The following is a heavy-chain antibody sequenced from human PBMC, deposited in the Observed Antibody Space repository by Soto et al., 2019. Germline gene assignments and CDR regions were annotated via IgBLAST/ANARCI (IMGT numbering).Heavy chain of an antibody. D-gene: IGHD3-22*01. CDR1: GYRFTSYW. CDR2: IFPSDSDT. V-gene: IGHV5-51*01. J-gene: IGHJ5*02. CDR3: ARKDKSGYFNWFDP. Sequence: PGESLKISCRTSGYRFTSYWIAWVRQMPGKGLEWMGIIFPSDSDTRYSPSFQGQVTISADRSTSTVFLQWASLKASDTAVYCCARKDKSGYFNWFDPWGQGTLVTVSS.